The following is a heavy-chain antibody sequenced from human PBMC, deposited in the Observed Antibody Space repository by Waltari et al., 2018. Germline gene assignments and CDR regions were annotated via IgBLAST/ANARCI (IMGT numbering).Heavy chain of an antibody. V-gene: IGHV3-23*01. CDR1: GFTFSSYA. CDR2: ISGSGGST. Sequence: EVQLLESGGGLVQPGGSLRLSCAASGFTFSSYAMSWVRQAPGKGLEWVSAISGSGGSTYYADAVKGRFTISRDNSKNTLYLQMNSLRAEDTAVYYCAKKVVAATPVRLIDLNYYYGMDVWGQGTTVTVSS. J-gene: IGHJ6*02. D-gene: IGHD2-15*01. CDR3: AKKVVAATPVRLIDLNYYYGMDV.